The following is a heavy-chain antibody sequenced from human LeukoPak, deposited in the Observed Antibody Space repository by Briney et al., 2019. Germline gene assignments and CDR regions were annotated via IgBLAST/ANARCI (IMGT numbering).Heavy chain of an antibody. CDR3: AREPHDYGDYWAFDY. D-gene: IGHD4-17*01. CDR2: ISSSSSYI. Sequence: GALRLSCAASGFTFSSYSMNWVRQAPGKGLEWVSSISSSSSYIYYADSVKGRFTISRDNAKNSLYLQMNGLRAEDTAVYYCAREPHDYGDYWAFDYWGQGTLVTVSS. CDR1: GFTFSSYS. V-gene: IGHV3-21*01. J-gene: IGHJ4*02.